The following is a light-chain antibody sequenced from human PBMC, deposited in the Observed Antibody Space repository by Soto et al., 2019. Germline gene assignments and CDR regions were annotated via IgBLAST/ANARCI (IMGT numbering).Light chain of an antibody. CDR3: QVYGSSSKT. J-gene: IGKJ5*01. CDR2: GVS. CDR1: QGIGDT. V-gene: IGKV3-20*01. Sequence: EIALTQAPGTLSLSPGECATPSCRASQGIGDTLAWYQQKPGQAPRLLIYGVSTGATGIPDRFSGSGSGTDFTLTISRLEPEDFAVYFCQVYGSSSKTFGQGTRLEI.